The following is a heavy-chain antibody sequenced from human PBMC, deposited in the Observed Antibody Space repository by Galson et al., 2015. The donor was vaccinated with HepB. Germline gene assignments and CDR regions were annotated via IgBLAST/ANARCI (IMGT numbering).Heavy chain of an antibody. J-gene: IGHJ4*02. D-gene: IGHD3-3*01. Sequence: LSLTCTVSGGSISSSYWTWIRQPPGKGLEWIGYISYSGNTNYNPSLKSRVTMAVDTSKNQFSLKLSSVTAADTAVYYCARVGTPSSPYYDFWSGHSYFDYWGQGTLVTVSS. CDR1: GGSISSSY. CDR3: ARVGTPSSPYYDFWSGHSYFDY. V-gene: IGHV4-59*01. CDR2: ISYSGNT.